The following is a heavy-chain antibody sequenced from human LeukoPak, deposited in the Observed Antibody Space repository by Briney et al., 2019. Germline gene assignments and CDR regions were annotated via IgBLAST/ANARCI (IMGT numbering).Heavy chain of an antibody. CDR2: VYYSGTT. CDR1: GGSISTYY. V-gene: IGHV4-59*12. D-gene: IGHD6-13*01. CDR3: ASEAAAGTNTLDY. Sequence: SETLSLTCSVSGGSISTYYWNWIRQPPGKGLEWIGYVYYSGTTNYNPSLKSRVTISVDTSRNQFSLNLSSVTAADTAVYYCASEAAAGTNTLDYWGQGTLVTVSS. J-gene: IGHJ4*02.